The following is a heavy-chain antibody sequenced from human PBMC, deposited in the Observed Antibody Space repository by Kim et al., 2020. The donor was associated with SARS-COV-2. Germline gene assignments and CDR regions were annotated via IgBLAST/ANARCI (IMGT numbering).Heavy chain of an antibody. J-gene: IGHJ2*01. CDR3: ARHLRNWYFDL. Sequence: TDNTPSRKGGVTISVDTSKNQFSLRLSSVTAADTAVYYCARHLRNWYFDLWGHGTLVTVSS. V-gene: IGHV4-39*01. CDR2: T.